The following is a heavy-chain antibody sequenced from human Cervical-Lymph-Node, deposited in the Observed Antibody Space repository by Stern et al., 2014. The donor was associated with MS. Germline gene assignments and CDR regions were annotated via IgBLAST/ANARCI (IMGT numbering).Heavy chain of an antibody. V-gene: IGHV2-5*01. CDR2: FYWNGDK. J-gene: IGHJ3*02. D-gene: IGHD4-23*01. CDR3: AHNFGSAGNLDNAFDI. CDR1: GFSLSTSGVS. Sequence: QVTLRESGPTLVKPTQTLTLTCTFSGFSLSTSGVSVAWIRQPPGKALEWLALFYWNGDKRYNPSPKSRVTITKDTSENQVVLKMTSMAPVDTATYYCAHNFGSAGNLDNAFDIWGRGTMVTVSS.